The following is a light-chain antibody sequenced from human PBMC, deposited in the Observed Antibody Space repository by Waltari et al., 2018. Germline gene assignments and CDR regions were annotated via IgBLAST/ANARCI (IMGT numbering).Light chain of an antibody. CDR3: QTWGTGFVV. J-gene: IGLJ2*01. Sequence: QLALTQSPSASASLGASVKLTCTLSSGHSDYSIAWHQQQPEKRPRYLMKLDSDGSHTMGDGIPHRFSGSSSGAERYLTISSLQYEDEADYYCQTWGTGFVVFGGGTKLTVL. CDR1: SGHSDYS. V-gene: IGLV4-69*01. CDR2: LDSDGSH.